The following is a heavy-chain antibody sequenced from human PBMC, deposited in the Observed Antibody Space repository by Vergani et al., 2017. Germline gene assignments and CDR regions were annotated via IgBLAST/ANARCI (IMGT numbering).Heavy chain of an antibody. CDR3: AKHFRGWGIDY. CDR1: GFTLSNYD. V-gene: IGHV3-30*02. Sequence: QVQLVESGGGVVQRGGSLRLSCATSGFTLSNYDMQWIRQGPGKGLEFVAFIQFDGSNQYYADSVKGRFTLSRDFSKNTLYLQMKSLRTDDTAPYYCAKHFRGWGIDYWGQGTQVIVSS. J-gene: IGHJ4*02. D-gene: IGHD3-16*01. CDR2: IQFDGSNQ.